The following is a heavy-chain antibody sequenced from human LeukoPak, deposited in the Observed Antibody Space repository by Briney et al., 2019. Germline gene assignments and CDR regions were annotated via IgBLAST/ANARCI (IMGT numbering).Heavy chain of an antibody. CDR2: IKQDGSEK. J-gene: IGHJ4*02. D-gene: IGHD6-13*01. V-gene: IGHV3-7*01. CDR1: GFXFSTYW. Sequence: PGGSLRLSCAASGFXFSTYWMSWVRQAPGKGLEWVANIKQDGSEKYYVDSAKGRFTISRDNAKNSLYLQMNSLRAEDTAVYYCATDLGSSRPNFWGQGILVTVSS. CDR3: ATDLGSSRPNF.